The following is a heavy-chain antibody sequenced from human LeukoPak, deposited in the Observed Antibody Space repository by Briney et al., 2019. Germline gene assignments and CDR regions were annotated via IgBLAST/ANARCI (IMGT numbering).Heavy chain of an antibody. J-gene: IGHJ4*02. V-gene: IGHV4-4*07. D-gene: IGHD3-3*01. CDR3: ARAGGDYDFWSGYYTISGLDY. Sequence: PSETLSLTCTVSGGSISSYYWSWIRQPAGKGLEWIGRIYTSGSTNYNPSLKSRVTISVDTSKNQFFLKLSSVTAADTAVYYCARAGGDYDFWSGYYTISGLDYWGQGTLVTVSS. CDR2: IYTSGST. CDR1: GGSISSYY.